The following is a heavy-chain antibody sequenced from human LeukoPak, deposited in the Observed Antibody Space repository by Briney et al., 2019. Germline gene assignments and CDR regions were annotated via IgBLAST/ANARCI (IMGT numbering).Heavy chain of an antibody. Sequence: SGGSLRLSCAASGFTFSSYAMSWVRQAPGKGLEWVSAISGGGGSTYYADSVKGRFTISRDNSKNTLYLQMNSLRAEDTAVYYCATQKKTYYYDSSGYYGDYWGQGTLVTVSS. J-gene: IGHJ4*02. CDR2: ISGGGGST. CDR1: GFTFSSYA. D-gene: IGHD3-22*01. CDR3: ATQKKTYYYDSSGYYGDY. V-gene: IGHV3-23*01.